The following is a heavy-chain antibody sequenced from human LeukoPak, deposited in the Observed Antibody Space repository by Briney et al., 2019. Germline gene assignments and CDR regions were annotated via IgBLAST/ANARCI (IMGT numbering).Heavy chain of an antibody. CDR2: IYYSGST. CDR1: GGSISSSSYY. V-gene: IGHV4-39*01. J-gene: IGHJ4*02. D-gene: IGHD4-17*01. CDR3: ARRATVTSHYFDY. Sequence: KPSETLSLTCTVSGGSISSSSYYWGWIRQPPGKGLEWIGSIYYSGSTYYNPSLMSRVTISVDTSKNQFSLKLSSVTAADTAVYYCARRATVTSHYFDYWGQGTLVTVSS.